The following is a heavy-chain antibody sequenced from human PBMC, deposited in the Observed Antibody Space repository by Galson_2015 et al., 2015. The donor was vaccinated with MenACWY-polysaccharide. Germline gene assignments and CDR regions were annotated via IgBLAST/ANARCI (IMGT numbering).Heavy chain of an antibody. V-gene: IGHV3-33*05. CDR1: GLTFRSSG. CDR3: ARESRSIVFHAFDI. Sequence: SLRLSCAASGLTFRSSGMHWVRQAPGKGLEWVALIQNVGSPKAYADSVKGRFTISRDNSKNTLYLEMNSLRAEDTAVYYCARESRSIVFHAFDIWGQGTMVTVSS. D-gene: IGHD3-16*02. J-gene: IGHJ3*02. CDR2: IQNVGSPK.